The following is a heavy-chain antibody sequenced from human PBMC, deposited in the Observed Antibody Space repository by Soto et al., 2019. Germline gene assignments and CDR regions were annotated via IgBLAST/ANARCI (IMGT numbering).Heavy chain of an antibody. Sequence: ASVKVSCKASGYTFTSYGISWVRQAPGQGLEWMGWISAYNGNTNYAQKLQGRVTMTTDTSTSTAYMELRSLRSDDTAGYYCARGLYCSSTSCYEYFQHWGQGTLVTVSS. CDR2: ISAYNGNT. CDR1: GYTFTSYG. J-gene: IGHJ1*01. CDR3: ARGLYCSSTSCYEYFQH. V-gene: IGHV1-18*01. D-gene: IGHD2-2*01.